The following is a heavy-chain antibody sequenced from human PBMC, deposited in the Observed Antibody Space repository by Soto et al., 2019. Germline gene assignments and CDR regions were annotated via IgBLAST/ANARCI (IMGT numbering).Heavy chain of an antibody. CDR3: ATSLWWELTQSRDAFDI. CDR2: ISGSGGST. CDR1: VFTFSIYW. J-gene: IGHJ3*02. Sequence: WGSLLISCASSVFTFSIYWMTWVRQAPGKGLEWVSAISGSGGSTYYADSVKGRFTISRDNSKNTLYLQMKSLRAEDTAVYYCATSLWWELTQSRDAFDIWGQGTMVTVSS. V-gene: IGHV3-23*01. D-gene: IGHD1-26*01.